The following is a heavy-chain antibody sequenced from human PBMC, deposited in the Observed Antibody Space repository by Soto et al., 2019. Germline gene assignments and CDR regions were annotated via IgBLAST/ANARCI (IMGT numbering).Heavy chain of an antibody. CDR3: ARRYSSSWLDAFDI. J-gene: IGHJ3*02. D-gene: IGHD6-13*01. CDR1: GYTFTGYY. V-gene: IGHV1-2*02. Sequence: ASVKVSCKASGYTFTGYYMHWVRQAPGQGLEWMGWINPNSGGTNYAQKFQGRVTMTRDTSISTAYMELSRLRSDDTAVYYCARRYSSSWLDAFDIWGQGTMVTVSS. CDR2: INPNSGGT.